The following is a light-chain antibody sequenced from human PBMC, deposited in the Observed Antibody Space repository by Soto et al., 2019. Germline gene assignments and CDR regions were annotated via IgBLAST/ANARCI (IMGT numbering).Light chain of an antibody. CDR3: QQYGISQNT. CDR1: QSVSSGY. CDR2: GAS. V-gene: IGKV3-20*01. J-gene: IGKJ2*01. Sequence: ETVMTQSPGTWSLSPGERATLSCRASQSVSSGYLAWYQQKPGQAPRLLIFGASNRATGIPDRFTGSGSGTDFTLTISRLEPEDFAVYYCQQYGISQNTFGQGTKLEIK.